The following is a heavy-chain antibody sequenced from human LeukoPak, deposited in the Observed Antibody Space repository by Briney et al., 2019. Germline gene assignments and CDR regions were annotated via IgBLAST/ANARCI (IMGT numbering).Heavy chain of an antibody. J-gene: IGHJ5*02. D-gene: IGHD3-22*01. CDR2: IYHSGSS. CDR3: ARSEGGYYYDSSGYYYVSNWFDP. V-gene: IGHV4-59*12. Sequence: KASETLSLTCSVSDGSIRSYYWSWIRQPPGKGLEWIGYIYHSGSSNYNPSLKSRVTMSVDTSKNQFSLKLSSVTAADTAVYYCARSEGGYYYDSSGYYYVSNWFDPWGQGTLVTVSS. CDR1: DGSIRSYY.